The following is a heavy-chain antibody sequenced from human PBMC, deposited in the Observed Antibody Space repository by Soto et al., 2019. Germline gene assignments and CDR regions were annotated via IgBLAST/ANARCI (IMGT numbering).Heavy chain of an antibody. CDR1: GGTFSSYT. Sequence: QVQLVQSGAEVKKPESSVKVSCKASGGTFSSYTISWVRQAPGQGLEWMGRIIPILGIANYAQKFQGRVTITADKSTSTAYMELSSLRSEDTAVYYCARAVLRYFDSTDNYYMDVWGKGTTVTVSS. J-gene: IGHJ6*03. CDR3: ARAVLRYFDSTDNYYMDV. CDR2: IIPILGIA. V-gene: IGHV1-69*02. D-gene: IGHD3-9*01.